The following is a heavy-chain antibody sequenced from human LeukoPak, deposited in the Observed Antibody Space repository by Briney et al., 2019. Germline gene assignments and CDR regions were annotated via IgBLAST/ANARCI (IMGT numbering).Heavy chain of an antibody. CDR2: MYYSGDS. V-gene: IGHV4-59*01. CDR1: GVPITDYY. D-gene: IGHD1-14*01. CDR3: ARELPSTGNWFDP. Sequence: SETLSLTCNISGVPITDYYWSWIRLAPRRGLEWIGYMYYSGDSNSNPSLEGRVTMSVDTSTNQFSLRLTSVTAADTAIYYCARELPSTGNWFDPWGQGILVTVSS. J-gene: IGHJ5*02.